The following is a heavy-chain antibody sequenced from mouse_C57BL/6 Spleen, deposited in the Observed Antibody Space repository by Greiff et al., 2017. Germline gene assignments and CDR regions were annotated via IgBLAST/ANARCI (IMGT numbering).Heavy chain of an antibody. CDR2: INPNNGGT. CDR3: ARDGYYGEFAY. V-gene: IGHV1-26*01. D-gene: IGHD2-3*01. CDR1: GYTFTDYY. J-gene: IGHJ3*01. Sequence: EVQLQQSGPELVKPGASVKISCKASGYTFTDYYMNWVKQSHGKSLEWIGDINPNNGGTSYNQKFKGKATVTVDKSSSTAYMELRSLASEDSAVYYCARDGYYGEFAYWGQGTLVTVSA.